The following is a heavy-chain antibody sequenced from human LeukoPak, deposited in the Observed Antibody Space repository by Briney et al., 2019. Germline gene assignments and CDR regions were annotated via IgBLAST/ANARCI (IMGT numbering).Heavy chain of an antibody. CDR2: INHSGST. CDR3: ARPNYGDYSRFDY. V-gene: IGHV4-34*01. CDR1: GGSFSGYY. J-gene: IGHJ4*02. D-gene: IGHD4-17*01. Sequence: SETLSLTCAVYGGSFSGYYWSWIRQPPGKGLEWIGEINHSGSTNYNPSLKSRVTILVDTSKNQFSLKLSSVTAADTAVYYCARPNYGDYSRFDYWGQGTLVTVSS.